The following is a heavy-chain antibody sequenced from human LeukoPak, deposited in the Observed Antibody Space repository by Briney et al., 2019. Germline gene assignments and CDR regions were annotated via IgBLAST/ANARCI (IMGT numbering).Heavy chain of an antibody. V-gene: IGHV3-11*03. J-gene: IGHJ2*01. CDR3: ARVAWGPNWYFDL. CDR2: ISGSSSYT. CDR1: GFTFSDYY. D-gene: IGHD7-27*01. Sequence: GGSLRLSCAASGFTFSDYYMSWIRQAPGKGLEWVSYISGSSSYTNYADSVKGRFTISRDNAKTSLYLQMNSLRAEDTAVYYCARVAWGPNWYFDLRGRGTLVTVSS.